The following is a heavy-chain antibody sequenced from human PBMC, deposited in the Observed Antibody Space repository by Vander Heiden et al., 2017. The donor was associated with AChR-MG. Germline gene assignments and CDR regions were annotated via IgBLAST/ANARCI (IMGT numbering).Heavy chain of an antibody. J-gene: IGHJ4*02. Sequence: EVQLLESGGGLVQPGGSLRLSCAASGFPFSSYAMSWVRQAPGKGLEWVSAISGSGGSTYYADSVKGRFTISRDNSKNTLYLQMNSLRAEDTAVYYCANLYSSGWYRDYWGQGTLVTVSS. D-gene: IGHD6-19*01. V-gene: IGHV3-23*01. CDR2: ISGSGGST. CDR1: GFPFSSYA. CDR3: ANLYSSGWYRDY.